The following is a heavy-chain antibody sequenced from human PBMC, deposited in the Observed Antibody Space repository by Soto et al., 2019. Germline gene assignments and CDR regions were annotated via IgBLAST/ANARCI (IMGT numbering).Heavy chain of an antibody. CDR2: IKQDGSEN. CDR3: ARDQLYYNDISGRPLNAFDV. J-gene: IGHJ3*01. Sequence: GGSLRLSCAASGFTFSSYWMSWVRQAPGKGLEWVANIKQDGSENYYVDSVKGRFTISRDNAKNSLYLQMNSLRAEDTAVYYCARDQLYYNDISGRPLNAFDVWGQGTMVTVSS. D-gene: IGHD3-22*01. CDR1: GFTFSSYW. V-gene: IGHV3-7*01.